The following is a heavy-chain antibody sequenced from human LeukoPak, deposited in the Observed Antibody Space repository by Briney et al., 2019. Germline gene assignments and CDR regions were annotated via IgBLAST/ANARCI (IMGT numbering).Heavy chain of an antibody. CDR1: GFTFSTHA. J-gene: IGHJ4*02. CDR3: AKDGEMTTVRGYFDY. Sequence: GGSLRLSCAASGFTFSTHAMTWVRQTPGKGLEWVSTIRGNVDTTHYADSVKGRFTISRDNSKNTLYLEMNSLRAEDTAVYYCAKDGEMTTVRGYFDYWGQGTLVTGSS. CDR2: IRGNVDTT. D-gene: IGHD4-11*01. V-gene: IGHV3-23*01.